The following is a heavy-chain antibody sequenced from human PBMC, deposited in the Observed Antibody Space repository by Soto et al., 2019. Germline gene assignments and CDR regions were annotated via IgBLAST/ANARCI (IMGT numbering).Heavy chain of an antibody. CDR3: ARVALGYDYADV. CDR2: INPSGDGT. D-gene: IGHD4-17*01. Sequence: ASVKVSCKAFGYTFNAFYMHWVRQAPGQGLEWMGVINPSGDGTSYAQKFQGRVTMTRDTSTSTVYMELSSLRSEDTAVYYCARVALGYDYADVWGQGTTVTVYS. V-gene: IGHV1-46*02. CDR1: GYTFNAFY. J-gene: IGHJ6*02.